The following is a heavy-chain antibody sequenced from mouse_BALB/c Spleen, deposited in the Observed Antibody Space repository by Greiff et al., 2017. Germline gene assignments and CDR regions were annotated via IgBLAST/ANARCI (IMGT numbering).Heavy chain of an antibody. Sequence: QVQLQQSGPGLVQPSQSLSITCTVSGFSLTSYGVHWVRQSPGKGLEWLGVIWSGGSTDYNAAFISRLSISKDNSKSQVFFKMNSLQANDTAIYYCAKYGNYRAMDYWGQGTSVTVSS. CDR1: GFSLTSYG. D-gene: IGHD2-10*02. J-gene: IGHJ4*01. CDR3: AKYGNYRAMDY. V-gene: IGHV2-2*02. CDR2: IWSGGST.